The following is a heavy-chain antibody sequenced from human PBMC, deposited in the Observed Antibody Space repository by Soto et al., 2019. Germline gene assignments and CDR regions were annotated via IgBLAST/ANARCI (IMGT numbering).Heavy chain of an antibody. D-gene: IGHD3-22*01. CDR1: GYTFTSYD. V-gene: IGHV1-8*01. Sequence: ASVKVSCKASGYTFTSYDINWVRQATGQGLEWMGWMNPNSGNTGYAQKFQGRVTMTRNTSISTAYMELSSLRSEDTAVYYCARGRSIRRRGVTMIVVVYYFDYWGQGTLVTVSS. J-gene: IGHJ4*02. CDR3: ARGRSIRRRGVTMIVVVYYFDY. CDR2: MNPNSGNT.